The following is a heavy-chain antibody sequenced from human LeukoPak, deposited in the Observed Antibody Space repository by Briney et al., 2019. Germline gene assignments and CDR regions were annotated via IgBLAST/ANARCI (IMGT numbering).Heavy chain of an antibody. CDR2: ISWNSGSI. D-gene: IGHD6-13*01. CDR1: GFTFDVYA. Sequence: GGSLRLSCAASGFTFDVYAMHWVRQAPGKGLEWVSGISWNSGSIGYADSVKGRFTISKDNAKNSLYLQMNSLRDEDTALYYGAKSLGSSSWFSFDYWGQGTLVTVSS. CDR3: AKSLGSSSWFSFDY. V-gene: IGHV3-9*01. J-gene: IGHJ4*02.